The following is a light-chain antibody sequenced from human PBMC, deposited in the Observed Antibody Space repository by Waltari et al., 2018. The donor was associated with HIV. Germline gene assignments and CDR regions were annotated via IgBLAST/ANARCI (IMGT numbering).Light chain of an antibody. Sequence: SYVLTQPPSVSVAPGQTARTNCGGNNIASKSVHWDQQNPGHAPVLVVYGDTDRPSGIPERFSGSNSGNTATLTISRVEAGDEADYYCQVWDTSGDPWVFGGGTKLTVL. V-gene: IGLV3-21*02. CDR2: GDT. CDR1: NIASKS. J-gene: IGLJ3*02. CDR3: QVWDTSGDPWV.